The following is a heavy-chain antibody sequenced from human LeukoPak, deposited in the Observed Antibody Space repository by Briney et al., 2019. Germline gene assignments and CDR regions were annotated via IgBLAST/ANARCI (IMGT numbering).Heavy chain of an antibody. V-gene: IGHV4-59*08. CDR2: IYYSGST. CDR3: ARLSRSGWYRGSFDY. CDR1: GGSISSYY. D-gene: IGHD6-19*01. Sequence: SETLSLTCTVSGGSISSYYWSWIRQPPGKGLEWIGYIYYSGSTNYNPSLKSRVTISVDTSKNQFSLKLSSVTAADTAVYYCARLSRSGWYRGSFDYWGQGTLVNVSS. J-gene: IGHJ4*02.